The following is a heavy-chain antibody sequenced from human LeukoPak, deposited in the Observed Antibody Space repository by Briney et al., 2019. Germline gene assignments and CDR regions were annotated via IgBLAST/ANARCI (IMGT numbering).Heavy chain of an antibody. Sequence: GESLKISCKGSGCSFTSYWTGWVRQMPGKGLEWMGIIYPGDSDTRYSPSFQGQVTISADKSISTAYLQWSSLKASDTAMYYCARPYTAMGEYYFDYWGQGTLVTVSS. V-gene: IGHV5-51*01. CDR3: ARPYTAMGEYYFDY. D-gene: IGHD5-18*01. CDR1: GCSFTSYW. CDR2: IYPGDSDT. J-gene: IGHJ4*02.